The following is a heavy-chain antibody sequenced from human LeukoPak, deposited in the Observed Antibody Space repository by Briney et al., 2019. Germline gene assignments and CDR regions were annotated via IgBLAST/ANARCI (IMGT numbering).Heavy chain of an antibody. CDR2: MSYDGKTT. Sequence: PGGSLRLSCAASGFTFSSYSMNWVRQAPGKGLEWVAVMSYDGKTTYYTDSVKGRFTLSRDSSQNTPYLQMDSLRPADTAVYYCTREWGTAADYWGQGTLVTVSS. CDR1: GFTFSSYS. V-gene: IGHV3-30*03. J-gene: IGHJ4*02. CDR3: TREWGTAADY. D-gene: IGHD6-13*01.